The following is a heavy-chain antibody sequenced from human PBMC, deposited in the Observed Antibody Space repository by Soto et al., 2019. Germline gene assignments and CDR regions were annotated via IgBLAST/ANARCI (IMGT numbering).Heavy chain of an antibody. J-gene: IGHJ4*02. D-gene: IGHD6-6*01. CDR2: IKSKTDGGTT. CDR1: GFTFSNAW. V-gene: IGHV3-15*01. CDR3: TTPALYSSSSYFDY. Sequence: GGSLRLSCAASGFTFSNAWMSWVRQAPGKGLEWVGRIKSKTDGGTTDYAAPVKGRFTISRDDSKNTLYLQMNSLKTEDTAVYYCTTPALYSSSSYFDYWGQGTLVTVSS.